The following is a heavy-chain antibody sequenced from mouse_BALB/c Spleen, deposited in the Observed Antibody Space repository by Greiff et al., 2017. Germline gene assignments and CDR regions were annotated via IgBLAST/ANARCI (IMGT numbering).Heavy chain of an antibody. J-gene: IGHJ3*01. Sequence: EVQRVESGGGLVQPGGSLRLSCATSGFTFTDYYMSWVRQPPGKALEWLGFIRNKANGYTTEYSASVKGRFTISRDNSQSILYLQMNTLRAEDSATYCCARDWAAYWGQGTLVTVSA. V-gene: IGHV7-3*02. CDR2: IRNKANGYTT. CDR3: ARDWAAY. CDR1: GFTFTDYY.